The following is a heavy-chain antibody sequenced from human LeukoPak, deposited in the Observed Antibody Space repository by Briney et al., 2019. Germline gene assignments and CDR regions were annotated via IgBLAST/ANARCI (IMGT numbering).Heavy chain of an antibody. J-gene: IGHJ5*02. D-gene: IGHD4-17*01. CDR2: IYSGGST. V-gene: IGHV3-53*01. CDR1: GFTVSSNY. Sequence: PGGSLRLSCAASGFTVSSNYMSWVRQAPGKGLEWVSVIYSGGSTYYADSVKGRFTISRDNSKNTLYLQMNSLRAEDTAVYYCASSLADTVGFDPWGQGTLVTVSS. CDR3: ASSLADTVGFDP.